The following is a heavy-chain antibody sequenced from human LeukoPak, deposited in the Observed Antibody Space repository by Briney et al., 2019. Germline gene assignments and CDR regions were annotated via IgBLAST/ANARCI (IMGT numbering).Heavy chain of an antibody. V-gene: IGHV4-39*01. CDR2: IYYSGST. CDR1: GGSISTNGYY. Sequence: KPSETLSLTCTVSGGSISTNGYYWGWIRQPPGEGLEWIGIIYYSGSTYYNPSLKSRVTLSVDASRNQFSLKLSSVTAADTAVYYCARLSYCIGGTCFHGYWGQGTLVTVSS. CDR3: ARLSYCIGGTCFHGY. D-gene: IGHD2-15*01. J-gene: IGHJ4*02.